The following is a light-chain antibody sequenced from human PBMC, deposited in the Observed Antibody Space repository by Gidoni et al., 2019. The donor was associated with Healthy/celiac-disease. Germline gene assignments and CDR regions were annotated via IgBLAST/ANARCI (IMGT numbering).Light chain of an antibody. CDR2: KAS. CDR3: KQYNSYRT. J-gene: IGKJ1*01. CDR1: QSISSW. V-gene: IGKV1-5*03. Sequence: DIQLTQSPSTLSASVGDRVTITCRASQSISSWLAWYQQKPGKANKLMIYKASSLESGVPSRCSGSGSGKEFTLTISSLQPDDFANYYCKQYNSYRTFGEGTKVEIK.